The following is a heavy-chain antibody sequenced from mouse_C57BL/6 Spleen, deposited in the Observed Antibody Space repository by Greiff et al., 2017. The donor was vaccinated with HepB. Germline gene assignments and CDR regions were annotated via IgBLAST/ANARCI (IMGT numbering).Heavy chain of an antibody. Sequence: EVHLVESGGGLVKPGGSLKLSCAASGFTFSSYAMSWVRQTPEKRLECVATISDGGSYTYYPDNVKGRFTISRDNAKNNLYLQMSHLKSEDTAMYYCARSAYFDYWGQGTTLTVSS. J-gene: IGHJ2*01. CDR3: ARSAYFDY. V-gene: IGHV5-4*01. CDR2: ISDGGSYT. CDR1: GFTFSSYA. D-gene: IGHD6-1*01.